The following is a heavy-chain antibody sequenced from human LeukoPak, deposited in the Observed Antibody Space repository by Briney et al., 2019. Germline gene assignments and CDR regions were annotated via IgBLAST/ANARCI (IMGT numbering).Heavy chain of an antibody. CDR3: ARDYADYGGNSGGDY. CDR2: INHSGST. D-gene: IGHD4-23*01. Sequence: SETLSLTCAVYGGSFSGYYWSWNRQPPGKGLEWIGEINHSGSTNYNPSLKSRVTISVDTSKNQFSLKLSSVTAADTAVYYCARDYADYGGNSGGDYWGQGTLVTVSS. CDR1: GGSFSGYY. V-gene: IGHV4-34*01. J-gene: IGHJ4*02.